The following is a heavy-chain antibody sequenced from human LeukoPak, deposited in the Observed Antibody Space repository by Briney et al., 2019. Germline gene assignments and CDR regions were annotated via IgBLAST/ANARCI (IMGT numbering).Heavy chain of an antibody. J-gene: IGHJ5*02. V-gene: IGHV3-23*01. CDR3: AKDMGLEYYDFWSGPFDP. CDR1: GFTFSSYA. CDR2: ISGSGGST. Sequence: PGGSLRLSCAASGFTFSSYAMSWVRQAPGKGLEWVSAISGSGGSTYYADSVKGRFTISRDNSKNTLYLQMNSLRAEDTAVYYCAKDMGLEYYDFWSGPFDPWGQGTLVTVSS. D-gene: IGHD3-3*01.